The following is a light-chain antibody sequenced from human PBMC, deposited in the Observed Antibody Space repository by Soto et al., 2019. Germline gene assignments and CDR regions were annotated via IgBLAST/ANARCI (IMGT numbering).Light chain of an antibody. Sequence: DIQMTQSPSTLSGSVGDRVTITCRASQTISNSLAWYQQKPGKVPKLLIHAASTLQSGVPSRFSGSGSGTDFTLTISSLQPEDVATYYCQKYDSAPTFGPGTKVDIK. CDR2: AAS. J-gene: IGKJ1*01. V-gene: IGKV1-27*01. CDR3: QKYDSAPT. CDR1: QTISNS.